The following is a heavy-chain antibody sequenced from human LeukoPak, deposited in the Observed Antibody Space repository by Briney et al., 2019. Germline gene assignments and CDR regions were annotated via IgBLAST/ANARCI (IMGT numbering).Heavy chain of an antibody. CDR2: IYTSGST. CDR1: GGSISSGSYY. Sequence: SQTLSLTCTVSGGSISSGSYYWSWIRQPAGKGLEWIGRIYTSGSTNYNPSLKSRVTISVDTSKNQFSLKLSSVTAADTAVYYCARLSGDYGDYYYYYYYMDVWGKGTTVTISS. D-gene: IGHD4-17*01. CDR3: ARLSGDYGDYYYYYYYMDV. V-gene: IGHV4-61*02. J-gene: IGHJ6*03.